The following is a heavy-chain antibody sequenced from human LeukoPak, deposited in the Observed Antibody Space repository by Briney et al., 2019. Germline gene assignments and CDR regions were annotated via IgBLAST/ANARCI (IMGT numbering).Heavy chain of an antibody. CDR2: MNPNSGNT. CDR1: GYTFTSYD. Sequence: RASVKVSRKASGYTFTSYDINWVRQATGQGLEWMGWMNPNSGNTGYAQKFQGRVTMTRNASISTAYMELSSLRSEDTAVYYCARAKVMRTDYYYMGVWGKGTTVTVSS. CDR3: ARAKVMRTDYYYMGV. V-gene: IGHV1-8*01. J-gene: IGHJ6*03. D-gene: IGHD2-8*01.